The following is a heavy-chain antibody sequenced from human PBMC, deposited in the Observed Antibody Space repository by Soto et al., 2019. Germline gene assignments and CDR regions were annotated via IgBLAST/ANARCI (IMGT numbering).Heavy chain of an antibody. CDR2: ISGSGGST. D-gene: IGHD2-2*01. V-gene: IGHV3-23*01. CDR1: GFTFSIYS. J-gene: IGHJ4*02. Sequence: GGSLRLSCAASGFTFSIYSMSWVRQAPGKGLEWVSAISGSGGSTYYADSVKGRFTISRDNSKNTLYLQMNSLRAEDTAVYYCAKDHRTGYCSSTSCYASDYWGQRTLVTVSS. CDR3: AKDHRTGYCSSTSCYASDY.